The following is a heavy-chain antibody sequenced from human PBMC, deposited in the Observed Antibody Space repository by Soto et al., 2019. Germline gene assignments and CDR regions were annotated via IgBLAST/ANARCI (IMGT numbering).Heavy chain of an antibody. J-gene: IGHJ4*02. Sequence: VKVSCKASGGTFSRYAISWVRQAPGQGLEWMGGIIPIFGTANYAQKFQGRVTITADESTSTAYMELSSLRSEDTAVYYCASLARHCGGDCWYFDYWGQGTLVTVSS. D-gene: IGHD2-21*02. V-gene: IGHV1-69*01. CDR3: ASLARHCGGDCWYFDY. CDR2: IIPIFGTA. CDR1: GGTFSRYA.